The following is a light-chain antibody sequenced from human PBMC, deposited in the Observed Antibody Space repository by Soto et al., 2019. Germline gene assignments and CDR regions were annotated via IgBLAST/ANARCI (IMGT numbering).Light chain of an antibody. J-gene: IGLJ2*01. CDR1: TSDVGSYTY. CDR2: EVT. CDR3: SSYTSNNTLVV. V-gene: IGLV2-14*03. Sequence: QSALTQPRSVSGSPGQSVTISCTGTTSDVGSYTYVSWYQQHPGKAPKLMIYEVTHRPSGVSNRFSGSKSGNTASLTISGLQTEDEADYYCSSYTSNNTLVVFGGGTKLTVL.